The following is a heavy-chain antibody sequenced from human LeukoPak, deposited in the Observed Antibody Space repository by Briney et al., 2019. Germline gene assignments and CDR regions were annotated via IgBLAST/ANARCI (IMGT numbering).Heavy chain of an antibody. J-gene: IGHJ6*04. Sequence: PGRSLRLSCAASGFTFSSYAMHWVRQAPGKGLEWVAVISYDGSNKYYADSVKGRFTISRDNAKNSLYLQMNSLRAEDTAVYYCAELDITMIGGVWGKGTTVTISS. V-gene: IGHV3-30*04. CDR1: GFTFSSYA. CDR2: ISYDGSNK. D-gene: IGHD3-10*02. CDR3: AELDITMIGGV.